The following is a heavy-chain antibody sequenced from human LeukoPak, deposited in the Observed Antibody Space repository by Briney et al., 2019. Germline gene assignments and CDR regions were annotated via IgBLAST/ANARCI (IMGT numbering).Heavy chain of an antibody. Sequence: SETLSLTCAVYGGSFSGYYWSWIRQPPGKGLEWIGEINHSGSTNYNPSLKSRVTISVDTSENQFSLKLSSVTAADTAVYYCARVPTTWIQPGYYFDYWGQGTLVTVSS. V-gene: IGHV4-34*01. J-gene: IGHJ4*02. CDR2: INHSGST. CDR1: GGSFSGYY. CDR3: ARVPTTWIQPGYYFDY. D-gene: IGHD5-18*01.